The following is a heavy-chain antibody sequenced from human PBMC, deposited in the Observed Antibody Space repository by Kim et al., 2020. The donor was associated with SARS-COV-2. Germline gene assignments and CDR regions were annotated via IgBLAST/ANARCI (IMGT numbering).Heavy chain of an antibody. CDR2: INHSGST. Sequence: SETLSLTCAVYGGSFSGYYWSWIRQPPGKGLEWIGEINHSGSTNYNPSLKSRVTISVDTSKNQFSLKLSSVTAADTAVYYCARGPPAWSMVRGVLYYYYYGMDVWGQGTTVTVSS. J-gene: IGHJ6*02. D-gene: IGHD3-10*01. V-gene: IGHV4-34*01. CDR3: ARGPPAWSMVRGVLYYYYYGMDV. CDR1: GGSFSGYY.